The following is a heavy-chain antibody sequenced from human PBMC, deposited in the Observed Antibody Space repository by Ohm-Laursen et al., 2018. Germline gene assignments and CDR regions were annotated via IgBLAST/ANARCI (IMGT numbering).Heavy chain of an antibody. V-gene: IGHV3-13*01. J-gene: IGHJ6*02. CDR2: IGTAGDT. Sequence: SLRLSCAASGFTVSSNYMHWVRHATGKGLEWVSAIGTAGDTYYPGSVKGRFTISRENAKNSLYLQMNSLRAGDTAVYYCARDQFHDYGDYGGPSYYYGMDVWGQGTTVTVSS. CDR3: ARDQFHDYGDYGGPSYYYGMDV. D-gene: IGHD4-17*01. CDR1: GFTVSSNY.